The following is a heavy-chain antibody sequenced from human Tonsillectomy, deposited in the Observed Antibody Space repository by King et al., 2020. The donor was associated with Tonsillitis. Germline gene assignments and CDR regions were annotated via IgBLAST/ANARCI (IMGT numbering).Heavy chain of an antibody. J-gene: IGHJ6*02. CDR2: IYSSGNT. CDR3: ARDRPLITSSGEPTADSGMDV. Sequence: QLQESGPGLVKPSETLSLTCTVSGGSVTSGTYFWTWIRQSPGKGLEWIGCIYSSGNTNYNPSLKSRVSMSVDTSKNQFSLKLTSVTAADTAVYYCARDRPLITSSGEPTADSGMDVWGPGTTVIVSS. CDR1: GGSVTSGTYF. V-gene: IGHV4-61*01. D-gene: IGHD1-14*01.